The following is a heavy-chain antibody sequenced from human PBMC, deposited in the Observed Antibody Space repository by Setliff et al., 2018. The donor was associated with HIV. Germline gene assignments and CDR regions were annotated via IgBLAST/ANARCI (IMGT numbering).Heavy chain of an antibody. CDR1: GFTFSDHS. Sequence: GGSLRLSCTASGFTFSDHSMTWIRQAPEKGLEWVSYITAGGGSTFYADSVKGRFTISRDNADNSLFLQMNSLNADDTAVYYCARDPDTTSKADLWGRGTLVTVS. J-gene: IGHJ2*01. CDR2: ITAGGGST. V-gene: IGHV3-11*01. D-gene: IGHD1-26*01. CDR3: ARDPDTTSKADL.